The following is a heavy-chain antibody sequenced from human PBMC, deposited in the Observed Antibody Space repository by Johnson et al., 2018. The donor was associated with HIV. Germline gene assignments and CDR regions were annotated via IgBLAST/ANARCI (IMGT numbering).Heavy chain of an antibody. CDR2: IYSGGST. D-gene: IGHD3-16*01. Sequence: VQLVESGGGLVQPGGSLSLSCAASGFTVSSNYMSWVRQAPGKGLAWVSVIYSGGSTYYADSVKGRFTISRDNSKNTLYLQMNSLRAEDTAVYYCASLGLDLLVKAPLSVVFDAFDIWGQGTMVTVSS. CDR3: ASLGLDLLVKAPLSVVFDAFDI. V-gene: IGHV3-66*01. J-gene: IGHJ3*02. CDR1: GFTVSSNY.